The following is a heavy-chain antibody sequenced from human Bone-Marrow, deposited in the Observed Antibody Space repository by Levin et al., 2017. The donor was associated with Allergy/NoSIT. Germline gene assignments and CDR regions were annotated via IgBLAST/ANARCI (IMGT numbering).Heavy chain of an antibody. V-gene: IGHV3-74*01. D-gene: IGHD1-1*01. Sequence: GGSLRLSCAASGFTFSSYWIHWVRQTPGKGLVWVSRINTDGSSTSYADSVKGRFTISRDNAKNTVVMQMNSLRAEDTAVYYCTRATGTAFDIWGQGTMVIVSS. CDR2: INTDGSST. CDR3: TRATGTAFDI. CDR1: GFTFSSYW. J-gene: IGHJ3*02.